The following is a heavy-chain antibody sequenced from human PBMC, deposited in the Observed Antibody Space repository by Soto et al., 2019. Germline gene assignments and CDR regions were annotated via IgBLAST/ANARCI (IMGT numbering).Heavy chain of an antibody. Sequence: GGSLRLSCAASGFTFSSYVMSWVRQAPGKGLEWVSAISGSGGSTYYADSVKGRFTISRDNSKNTLYLQMNSLRAEDTAVYYCAKPTFGDYGFDYWGQGTLVTVSS. CDR1: GFTFSSYV. V-gene: IGHV3-23*01. CDR2: ISGSGGST. CDR3: AKPTFGDYGFDY. J-gene: IGHJ4*02. D-gene: IGHD4-17*01.